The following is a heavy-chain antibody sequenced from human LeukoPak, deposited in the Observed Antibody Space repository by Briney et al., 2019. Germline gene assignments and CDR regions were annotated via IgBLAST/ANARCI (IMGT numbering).Heavy chain of an antibody. J-gene: IGHJ4*02. D-gene: IGHD6-19*01. CDR1: GFTFSSYS. CDR3: ARLSARAKYSSGWDVYYFDY. Sequence: GSLRLSCAASGFTFSSYSMNWVRQAPGKGLEWIGEINHSGSTNYNPSLKSRVTISVDTSKNQFSLKLSSVTAADTAVYYCARLSARAKYSSGWDVYYFDYWGQGTLVTVSS. CDR2: INHSGST. V-gene: IGHV4-34*01.